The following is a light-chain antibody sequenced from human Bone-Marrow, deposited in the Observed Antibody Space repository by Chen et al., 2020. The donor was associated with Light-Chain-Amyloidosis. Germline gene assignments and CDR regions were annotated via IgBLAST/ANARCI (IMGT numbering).Light chain of an antibody. CDR1: DLPTKY. J-gene: IGLJ2*01. Sequence: SSELTQPPSVSVSPGQTARITCSGDDLPTKYAYWYQQKPGQAPVLVIHRDTERPSGISERFSGSSSETTATLTISGVQAEDEADYHCQSADSSGTYEVIFGGGTKLTVL. V-gene: IGLV3-25*03. CDR2: RDT. CDR3: QSADSSGTYEVI.